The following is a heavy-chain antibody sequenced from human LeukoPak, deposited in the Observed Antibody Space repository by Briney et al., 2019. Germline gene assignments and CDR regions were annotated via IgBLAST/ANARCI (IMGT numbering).Heavy chain of an antibody. Sequence: GASVKVSCKASGYTFTGYYMHWVRQAPGQGLEWMGWINPNSGGTNYAQKFQGRVTMARDTSINTAYMELSRLRSDDTAVYYCARDKGGYSYGFDYWGQGTLVSVSS. CDR1: GYTFTGYY. V-gene: IGHV1-2*02. CDR2: INPNSGGT. D-gene: IGHD5-18*01. CDR3: ARDKGGYSYGFDY. J-gene: IGHJ4*02.